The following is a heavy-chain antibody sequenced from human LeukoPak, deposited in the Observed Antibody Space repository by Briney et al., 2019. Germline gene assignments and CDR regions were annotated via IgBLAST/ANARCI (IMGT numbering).Heavy chain of an antibody. CDR1: GYSFASYD. V-gene: IGHV1-8*01. CDR2: MNPNSGNT. J-gene: IGHJ6*02. CDR3: ARVTRYYYGMDV. Sequence: EASVKVSCNASGYSFASYDINWVRQAPGQGPEWMGWMNPNSGNTGYAQKFQGRVTMTRNTDTNTAYMELTSLTSEDTAVYYCARVTRYYYGMDVWGQGTTVTVSS.